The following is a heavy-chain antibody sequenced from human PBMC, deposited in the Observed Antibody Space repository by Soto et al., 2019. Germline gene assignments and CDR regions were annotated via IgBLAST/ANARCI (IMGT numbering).Heavy chain of an antibody. CDR2: ISAYNGNT. V-gene: IGHV1-18*01. Sequence: ASVKVSCKASGYTFTSYGISWVRQAPGQGLEWMGWISAYNGNTNYAQKLQGRVTMTTDTSTSTAYMELRSLRFDDTAVYYCAISLFRGSQFDPWGQGTLVTVSS. J-gene: IGHJ5*02. D-gene: IGHD3-10*01. CDR1: GYTFTSYG. CDR3: AISLFRGSQFDP.